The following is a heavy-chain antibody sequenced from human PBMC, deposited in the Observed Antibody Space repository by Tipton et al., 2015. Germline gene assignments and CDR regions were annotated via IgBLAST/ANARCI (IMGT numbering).Heavy chain of an antibody. Sequence: SLRLSCAASGFTFSTYAMHWVRQAPGKGLEWVAVISFDGSNEYYADSVKGRFTISRDNSNNTLYLQVNSLRPGDTAVYYCAKGGYSTSWTPLDQWGQGTLVTVSS. CDR3: AKGGYSTSWTPLDQ. V-gene: IGHV3-30*18. CDR2: ISFDGSNE. CDR1: GFTFSTYA. D-gene: IGHD6-13*01. J-gene: IGHJ4*02.